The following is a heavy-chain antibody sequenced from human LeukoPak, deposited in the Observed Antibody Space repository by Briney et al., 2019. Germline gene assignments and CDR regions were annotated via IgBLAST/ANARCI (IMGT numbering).Heavy chain of an antibody. CDR3: ASAQGSYGNFDY. V-gene: IGHV4-59*12. J-gene: IGHJ4*02. Sequence: SETLSLTCTVSGGSISSYYWSWIRQPPGKGLEWIGYIYHSGITNYNPSLRSRVTISVDRSKNQFSLKLSSVTAADTAVYYCASAQGSYGNFDYWGQGTLVTVSS. CDR2: IYHSGIT. D-gene: IGHD5-18*01. CDR1: GGSISSYY.